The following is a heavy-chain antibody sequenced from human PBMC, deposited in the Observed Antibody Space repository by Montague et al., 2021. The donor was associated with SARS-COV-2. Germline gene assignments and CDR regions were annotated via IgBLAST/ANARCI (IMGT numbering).Heavy chain of an antibody. CDR2: INHSGST. D-gene: IGHD3-10*01. V-gene: IGHV4-34*01. CDR1: GGSFSGYY. J-gene: IGHJ4*02. CDR3: ARGARQGYGFRLGSFDS. Sequence: SETLSLTCAVYGGSFSGYYGNWIRQPPGKGLEWIGEINHSGSTNYNPSLMSRVTMSVDTSKNQFSLKLSSVTAADTAVYYCARGARQGYGFRLGSFDSWGQGTLVTVSS.